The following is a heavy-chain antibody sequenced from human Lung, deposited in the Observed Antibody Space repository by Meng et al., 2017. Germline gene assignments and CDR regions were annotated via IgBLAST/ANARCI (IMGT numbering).Heavy chain of an antibody. J-gene: IGHJ4*02. D-gene: IGHD4-11*01. CDR1: GGSFSDYY. V-gene: IGHV4-34*01. CDR2: INHSGST. Sequence: QVRQQQWGPGLLKPSETLFLPCVVSGGSFSDYYWSWIRQPPGKGLEWIGEINHSGSTNYNPSLESRATISVDTSQNNLSLKLSSVTAADSAVYYCARGPTTMAHDFDYWGQGTLVTVSS. CDR3: ARGPTTMAHDFDY.